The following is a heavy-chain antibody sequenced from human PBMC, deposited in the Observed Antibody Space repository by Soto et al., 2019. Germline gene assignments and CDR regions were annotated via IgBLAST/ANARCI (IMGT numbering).Heavy chain of an antibody. V-gene: IGHV4-31*03. CDR1: GGSISSGGYY. Sequence: PSETLSLTCTVSGGSISSGGYYWSWIRQHPGKGLEWIGYIYYSGTSYYNPSLKSRVTISVDTSKNQFSLRLSSVTAADTAVYYCARDTDSRGWYEIYWGQGTLVTVSS. CDR3: ARDTDSRGWYEIY. J-gene: IGHJ4*02. D-gene: IGHD6-19*01. CDR2: IYYSGTS.